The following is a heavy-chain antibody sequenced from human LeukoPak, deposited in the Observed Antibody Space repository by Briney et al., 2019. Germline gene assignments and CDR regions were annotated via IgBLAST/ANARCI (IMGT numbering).Heavy chain of an antibody. CDR3: ARDSLLYYYDRGYFDY. CDR2: ISYDGSNK. CDR1: GFTFSSYA. D-gene: IGHD3-22*01. Sequence: PGRSLRLSCAASGFTFSSYAMHWVRQAPGKGLEWVAVISYDGSNKYYADSVKGRFIISRDNSKNTLYLQMNSLRAEDTAVYYCARDSLLYYYDRGYFDYWGQGTLVTVSS. V-gene: IGHV3-30-3*01. J-gene: IGHJ4*02.